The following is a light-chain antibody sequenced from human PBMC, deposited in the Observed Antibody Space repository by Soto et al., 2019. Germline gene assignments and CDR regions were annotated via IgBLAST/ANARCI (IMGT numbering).Light chain of an antibody. CDR3: QQYNNWPPT. J-gene: IGKJ5*01. Sequence: EIVMTQSPATLSVSPGERATLSCRASQSVSSNLAWYQQKPGQAPRLLIYGASTRATGISARFSGSRSGTEFTLTIGSLQSEDFAVYYCQQYNNWPPTFGQGTRLEIK. V-gene: IGKV3-15*01. CDR2: GAS. CDR1: QSVSSN.